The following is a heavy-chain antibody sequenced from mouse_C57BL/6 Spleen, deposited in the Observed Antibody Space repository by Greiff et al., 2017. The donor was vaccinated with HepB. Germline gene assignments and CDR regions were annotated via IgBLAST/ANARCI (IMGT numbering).Heavy chain of an antibody. J-gene: IGHJ1*03. Sequence: QVQLQQPGAELVKPGASVKLSCKASGYTFTSYWMHWVKQRPGQGLEWIGMIHPNSGSTNYNEKFKSKATLTVDKSSSTAYMQLSSLTSEDAAVYYCARRYYYGSSYWYFDVWGTGTTVTVSS. CDR3: ARRYYYGSSYWYFDV. D-gene: IGHD1-1*01. V-gene: IGHV1-64*01. CDR2: IHPNSGST. CDR1: GYTFTSYW.